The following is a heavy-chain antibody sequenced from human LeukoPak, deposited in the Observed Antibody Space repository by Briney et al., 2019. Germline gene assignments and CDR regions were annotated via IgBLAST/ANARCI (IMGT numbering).Heavy chain of an antibody. CDR1: GGSFSGYY. CDR2: VFYTGST. J-gene: IGHJ4*02. V-gene: IGHV4-59*01. D-gene: IGHD4-17*01. CDR3: AGGVYGDSSPTFDY. Sequence: PSETLSLTCAVYGGSFSGYYWSWIRHPPGKGLERIGYVFYTGSTKYNPSLKSRVTISVDTSRKQFSLRLSSVTAADTAVYYCAGGVYGDSSPTFDYWGLGTLVTVSS.